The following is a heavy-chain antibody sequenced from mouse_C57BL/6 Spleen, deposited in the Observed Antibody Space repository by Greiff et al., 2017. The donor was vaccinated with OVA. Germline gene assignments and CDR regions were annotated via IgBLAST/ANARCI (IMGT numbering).Heavy chain of an antibody. J-gene: IGHJ3*01. D-gene: IGHD1-1*01. CDR3: ARAGHYGSRGAWFAY. CDR1: GYSITSGYY. V-gene: IGHV3-6*01. Sequence: EVKLQESGPGLVKPSQSLSLTCSVTGYSITSGYYWNWIRQFPGNKLEWMGYISYDGSNNYNPSLKNRISITRDTSKNQFFLKLNSVTTEDTATYYCARAGHYGSRGAWFAYWGQGTLVTVSA. CDR2: ISYDGSN.